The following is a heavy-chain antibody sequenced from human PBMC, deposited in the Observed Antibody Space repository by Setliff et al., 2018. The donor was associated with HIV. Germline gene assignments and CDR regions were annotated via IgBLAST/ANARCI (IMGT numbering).Heavy chain of an antibody. D-gene: IGHD3-3*01. CDR2: TFYSGST. V-gene: IGHV4-39*02. J-gene: IGHJ3*02. Sequence: SETLSLTCTVSGASVSTTGYHWGWLRQSPGKGLQWIGTTFYSGSTYYNPSLKSRVTISLDTSNNDFSLTLTSVTAADTALYFCATYLSDNYLDGAFDIWGRGTMVTVSS. CDR3: ATYLSDNYLDGAFDI. CDR1: GASVSTTGYH.